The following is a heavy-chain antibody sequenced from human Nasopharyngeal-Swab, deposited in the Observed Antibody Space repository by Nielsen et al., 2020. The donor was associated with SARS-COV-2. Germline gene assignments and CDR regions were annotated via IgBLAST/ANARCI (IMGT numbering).Heavy chain of an antibody. CDR1: GFTFSSYA. D-gene: IGHD1-26*01. Sequence: GESLKISCAASGFTFSSYAMHWVRQAPGKGLEWVAVISYDGSNKYYADSVKGRFTISRDNSKNTLYLQMNSLRAEDTAVYYCARDLMGATYWGQGTLVTVSS. J-gene: IGHJ4*02. CDR3: ARDLMGATY. CDR2: ISYDGSNK. V-gene: IGHV3-30*04.